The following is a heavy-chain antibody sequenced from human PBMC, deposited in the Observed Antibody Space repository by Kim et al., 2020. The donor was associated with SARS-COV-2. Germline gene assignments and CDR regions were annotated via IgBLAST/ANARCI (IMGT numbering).Heavy chain of an antibody. V-gene: IGHV1-46*01. J-gene: IGHJ4*02. Sequence: ASVKVSCKASGYTFTSYWIHWVRQAPGQGLEWMGMINPSNAYTRYAQSFQGRVTTTSDTSTSTASMELGSLTSEDTAVYYCARAWDQNFDFWGQGTLVTVSS. CDR3: ARAWDQNFDF. CDR2: INPSNAYT. CDR1: GYTFTSYW. D-gene: IGHD1-26*01.